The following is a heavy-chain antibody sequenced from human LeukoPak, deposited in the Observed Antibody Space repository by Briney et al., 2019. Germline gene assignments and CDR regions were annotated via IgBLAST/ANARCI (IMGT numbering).Heavy chain of an antibody. J-gene: IGHJ5*02. V-gene: IGHV3-15*01. CDR2: IKSKTDGGTT. D-gene: IGHD3-3*01. Sequence: GGSLRLSCAASEFTFSNAWMSWVRQAPGKGLEWVGRIKSKTDGGTTDYAAPVKGRFTISRDDSKNTLYLQMNSLKTEDTAVYYCTTVAVLRFLRWFDPWGQGTLVTVSS. CDR1: EFTFSNAW. CDR3: TTVAVLRFLRWFDP.